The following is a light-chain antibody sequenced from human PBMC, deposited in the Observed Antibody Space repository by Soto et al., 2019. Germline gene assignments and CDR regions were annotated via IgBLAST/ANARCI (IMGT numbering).Light chain of an antibody. CDR2: DVS. J-gene: IGLJ1*01. Sequence: QSALTQPASVSGSPGQSITISCTGTSSDVGAYNFVSWYQQHPGKVPKLMIFDVSSRPSAVSDRFTGSKSGNTASLTISGLQAKDEGDYYCSSYTSGSTHVFGSVTKLTVL. CDR1: SSDVGAYNF. CDR3: SSYTSGSTHV. V-gene: IGLV2-14*03.